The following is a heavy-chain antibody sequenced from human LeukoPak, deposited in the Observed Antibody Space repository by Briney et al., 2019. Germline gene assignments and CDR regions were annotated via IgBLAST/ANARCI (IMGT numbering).Heavy chain of an antibody. D-gene: IGHD6-13*01. J-gene: IGHJ4*02. CDR3: ARALGIAAAGRD. Sequence: GGSLRLSCAASGFTFSSYSMNWVRQAPGKGLEWVSSISSSSSYIYYADSVKGRFTISRDNAKNSLYLQMNSLRAEDTAVYYCARALGIAAAGRDGGQGTLVTVSS. CDR1: GFTFSSYS. CDR2: ISSSSSYI. V-gene: IGHV3-21*01.